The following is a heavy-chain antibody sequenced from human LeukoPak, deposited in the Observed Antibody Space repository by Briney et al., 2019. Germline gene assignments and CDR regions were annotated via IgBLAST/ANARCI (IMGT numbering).Heavy chain of an antibody. V-gene: IGHV4-39*01. CDR3: ARGYYHDIVVVVAATLQLDY. D-gene: IGHD2-15*01. Sequence: PSETLSLTCTVFGDSIISSSHFWAWIRQPPGKGLEWIGSIYYSGSIHFNPSLKSRVTMSVDASTSQFSLKLSSVTAADTAVYYCARGYYHDIVVVVAATLQLDYWGQGTLVTVSS. CDR1: GDSIISSSHF. CDR2: IYYSGSI. J-gene: IGHJ4*02.